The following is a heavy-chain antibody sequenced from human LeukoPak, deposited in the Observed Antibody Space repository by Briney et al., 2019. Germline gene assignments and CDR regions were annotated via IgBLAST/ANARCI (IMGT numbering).Heavy chain of an antibody. CDR1: GFTFSSYS. CDR3: ARDHTIRIAVAGTAGVDYYYGMDV. Sequence: GGSLRLSCAASGFTFSSYSMNWVRQAPGKGLEWVSVIYSGGSTYYADSVKGRFTISRHNSKNTLYLQMNSLRAEDTAVYYCARDHTIRIAVAGTAGVDYYYGMDVWGQGTTVTVSS. V-gene: IGHV3-53*04. D-gene: IGHD6-19*01. CDR2: IYSGGST. J-gene: IGHJ6*02.